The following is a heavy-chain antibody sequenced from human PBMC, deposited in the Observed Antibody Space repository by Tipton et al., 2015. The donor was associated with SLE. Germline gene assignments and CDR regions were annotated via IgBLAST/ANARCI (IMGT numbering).Heavy chain of an antibody. CDR2: MYHSGTT. CDR1: GASISSSFYY. V-gene: IGHV4-39*07. Sequence: TLSLTCTVSGASISSSFYYWGWIRQPPGKGLEWIGSMYHSGTTYYNPSLKNRVTISLDMSKNEYSLRMKSVTAADTAVYYCVREGGMRSHYTDWGQGILVTVSS. J-gene: IGHJ4*02. CDR3: VREGGMRSHYTD. D-gene: IGHD1-26*01.